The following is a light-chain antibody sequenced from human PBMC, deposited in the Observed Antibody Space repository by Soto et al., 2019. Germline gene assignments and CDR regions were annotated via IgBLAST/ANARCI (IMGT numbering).Light chain of an antibody. CDR3: QHRRIWPLS. Sequence: EIVLTQSPATLSLSPGERATLSCRASQSVSSYLAWYPQKPGQAPKLIIYHASNRATGIPARFSGSGSGTDFTLTISNLGPEDFAVYYCQHRRIWPLSFGGGTKVEIK. CDR2: HAS. V-gene: IGKV3-11*01. J-gene: IGKJ4*01. CDR1: QSVSSY.